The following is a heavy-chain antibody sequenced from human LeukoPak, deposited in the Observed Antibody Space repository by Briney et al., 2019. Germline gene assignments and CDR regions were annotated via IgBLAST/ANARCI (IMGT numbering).Heavy chain of an antibody. CDR2: INHSGST. J-gene: IGHJ4*02. V-gene: IGHV4-34*01. CDR1: GGSFSGYY. Sequence: PSETLSLTCAVYGGSFSGYYWSWIRQPPGKGLEWIGEINHSGSTNYNPSLKSRVTISVDTSKNQFSLKLSSVTAADTAVYYCARGTYFYDSSGYSFDYWGQGTLVTVSS. CDR3: ARGTYFYDSSGYSFDY. D-gene: IGHD3-22*01.